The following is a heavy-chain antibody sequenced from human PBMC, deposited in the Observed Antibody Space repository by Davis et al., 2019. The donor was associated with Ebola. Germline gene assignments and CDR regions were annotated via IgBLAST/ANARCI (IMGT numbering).Heavy chain of an antibody. J-gene: IGHJ6*02. CDR2: IGTTGDT. D-gene: IGHD2-2*01. Sequence: GESLKISCAASGFTFSSYGMHWVRQATGRGLEWVSGIGTTGDTYYADSVKGRFTISRENAKRSLYLQMNSLRGEDTAIYYCARDTSHQLPHWLYYFYGMDVWGQGTTVTVSS. CDR3: ARDTSHQLPHWLYYFYGMDV. CDR1: GFTFSSYG. V-gene: IGHV3-13*01.